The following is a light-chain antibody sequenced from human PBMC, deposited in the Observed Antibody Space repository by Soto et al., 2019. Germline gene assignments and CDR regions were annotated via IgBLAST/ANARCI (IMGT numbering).Light chain of an antibody. CDR3: ASWDDSLSGRV. V-gene: IGLV1-47*01. CDR1: HSNIGGNF. J-gene: IGLJ3*02. Sequence: QSVLTQPPSASGTPGQRVTISCSGSHSNIGGNFVYWHRQVSGTAPKLLIYRDNQRPSGVPDRFSGSKTGTSAFLVISGLQSEDDGEYYCASWDDSLSGRVFDRGTKLTVL. CDR2: RDN.